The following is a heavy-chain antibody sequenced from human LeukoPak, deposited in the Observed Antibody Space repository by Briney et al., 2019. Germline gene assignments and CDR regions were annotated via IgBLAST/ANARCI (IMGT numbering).Heavy chain of an antibody. D-gene: IGHD5-18*01. CDR1: GYSFTSYW. CDR2: IYPGDSDT. CDR3: ARPEWIQGAFDI. V-gene: IGHV5-51*01. Sequence: NLGESLKISCKGSGYSFTSYWIGGVRQMPGKGLEWMGIIYPGDSDTRYSPPFQGQVTISADKSISTAYLQWSSLKASDTAMYYCARPEWIQGAFDIWGQGTMVTVSS. J-gene: IGHJ3*02.